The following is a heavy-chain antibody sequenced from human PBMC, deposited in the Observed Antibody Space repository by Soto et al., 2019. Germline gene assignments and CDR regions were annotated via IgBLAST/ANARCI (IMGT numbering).Heavy chain of an antibody. CDR2: ITPIFDTT. CDR3: ATGGTTVTRRFDY. V-gene: IGHV1-69*13. D-gene: IGHD4-17*01. Sequence: SXKVSCKAAEGGXTTYASAWVRQAPGQGLEWIGGITPIFDTTNYAQKFQVIVTITADESKTTVHMELNSLTSEDTDVYYCATGGTTVTRRFDYWGQGTLGTVSS. J-gene: IGHJ4*02. CDR1: EGGXTTYA.